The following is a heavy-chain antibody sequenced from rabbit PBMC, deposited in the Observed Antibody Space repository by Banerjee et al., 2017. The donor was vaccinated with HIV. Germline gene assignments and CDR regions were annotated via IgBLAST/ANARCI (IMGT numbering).Heavy chain of an antibody. CDR2: IYVGSSGST. CDR3: ARAYGSGSPYYNL. Sequence: QSLEESGGDLVKPEGSLTLTCTASGIDFSSYYYMCWVRQAPGKGLEWIACIYVGSSGSTYYANWAKGRFTISKTSSTTVTLQMTSLTDADTATYFCARAYGSGSPYYNLWGQGTLVTVS. D-gene: IGHD1-1*01. V-gene: IGHV1S40*01. J-gene: IGHJ4*01. CDR1: GIDFSSYYY.